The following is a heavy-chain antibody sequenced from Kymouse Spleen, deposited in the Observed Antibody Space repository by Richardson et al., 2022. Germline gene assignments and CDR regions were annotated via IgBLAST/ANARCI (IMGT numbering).Heavy chain of an antibody. Sequence: EVQLVESGGGLVKPGGSLRLSCAASGFTFSSYSMNWVRQAPGKGLEWVSSISSSSSYIYYADSVKGRFTISRDNAKNSLYLQMNSLRAEDTAVYYCARDHIAAAGTLFDYWGQGTLVTVSS. D-gene: IGHD6-13*01. V-gene: IGHV3-21*03. CDR3: ARDHIAAAGTLFDY. CDR2: ISSSSSYI. CDR1: GFTFSSYS. J-gene: IGHJ4*02.